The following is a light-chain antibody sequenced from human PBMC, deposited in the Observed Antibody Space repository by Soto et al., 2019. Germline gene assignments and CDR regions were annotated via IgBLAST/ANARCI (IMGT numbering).Light chain of an antibody. J-gene: IGKJ3*01. CDR3: QQSFSTPQT. V-gene: IGKV1-39*01. CDR2: AAS. Sequence: DIQMTQSPSSLSASVGDRVTITCRASQSISSYLNWYQQKPGKAPKLLIYAASSLQSGVPSRFSGSGSGSDCTLTLSSLQPEDFASYYCQQSFSTPQTFGPGPKVDIK. CDR1: QSISSY.